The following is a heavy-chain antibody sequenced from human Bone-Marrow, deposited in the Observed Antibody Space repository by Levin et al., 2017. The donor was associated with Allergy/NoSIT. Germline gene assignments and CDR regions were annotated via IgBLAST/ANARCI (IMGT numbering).Heavy chain of an antibody. Sequence: SETLSLTCAVSGYSISSDYYWGWIRQPPGKGLEWIGNIYETGSTKYNPSLKSRVTISVDTSKNQSSLQLNSVTAADTAVYFCAREYYMDVWGKGTTVTVSS. CDR1: GYSISSDYY. CDR3: AREYYMDV. V-gene: IGHV4-38-2*02. J-gene: IGHJ6*03. CDR2: IYETGST.